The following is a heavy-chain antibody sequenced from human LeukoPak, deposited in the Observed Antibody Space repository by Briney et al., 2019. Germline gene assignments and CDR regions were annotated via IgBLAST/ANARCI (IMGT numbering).Heavy chain of an antibody. CDR2: ISAYNGNT. D-gene: IGHD3-10*01. CDR1: GYTFTSYG. J-gene: IGHJ6*02. Sequence: ASVKVSCKASGYTFTSYGISWVRQAPGQGLEWMGWISAYNGNTNYAQKLQGRVTMTTDTSTSTAYMELRSLRSDDTAVYYCAREGLWFGEFQISNYYYYGMGVWGQGTTVTVSS. CDR3: AREGLWFGEFQISNYYYYGMGV. V-gene: IGHV1-18*01.